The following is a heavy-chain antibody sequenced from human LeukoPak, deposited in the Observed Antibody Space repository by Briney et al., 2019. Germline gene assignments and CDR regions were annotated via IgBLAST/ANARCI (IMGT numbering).Heavy chain of an antibody. Sequence: PGGSLRLSCAASGFTFSSYGMHWVRQAPGKGLEWVADIWYDGSNKYYADSVKGRFTISRDNSKNTLYLQMNSLRAEDTAVYYCARDYYGSGSYPFFYFDYWGQGTLVTVSS. D-gene: IGHD3-10*01. CDR3: ARDYYGSGSYPFFYFDY. CDR1: GFTFSSYG. J-gene: IGHJ4*02. CDR2: IWYDGSNK. V-gene: IGHV3-33*01.